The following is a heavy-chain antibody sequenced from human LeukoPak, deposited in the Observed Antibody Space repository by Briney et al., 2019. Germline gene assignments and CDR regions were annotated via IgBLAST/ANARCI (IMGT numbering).Heavy chain of an antibody. CDR2: ISAYNGNT. Sequence: GASVKVSCKFSGYTLTELSMHWVRQAPGQGLEWMGWISAYNGNTNYAQKLQGRVTMTTDTSTSTAYMELRSLRSDDTAVYYCARDQYSREGRWFDPWGQGTLVTVSS. D-gene: IGHD6-25*01. V-gene: IGHV1-18*01. CDR3: ARDQYSREGRWFDP. J-gene: IGHJ5*02. CDR1: GYTLTELS.